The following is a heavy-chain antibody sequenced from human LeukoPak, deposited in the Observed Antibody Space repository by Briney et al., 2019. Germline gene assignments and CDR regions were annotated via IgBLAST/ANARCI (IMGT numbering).Heavy chain of an antibody. Sequence: GGSLRLSCAASGFTFSSYALSWVRQAPGQGLEWVSTISDSGGSTYYADSVKGRFTISRDNSKNTLYLQMNSLRAEDTAVYYCAKGSLGSWYYFDYWGQGTLVTVSS. V-gene: IGHV3-23*01. D-gene: IGHD6-13*01. CDR3: AKGSLGSWYYFDY. J-gene: IGHJ4*02. CDR1: GFTFSSYA. CDR2: ISDSGGST.